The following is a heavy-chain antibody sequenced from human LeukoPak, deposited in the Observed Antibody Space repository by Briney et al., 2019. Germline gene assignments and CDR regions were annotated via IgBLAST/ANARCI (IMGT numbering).Heavy chain of an antibody. CDR1: GFTFSTFA. Sequence: GSLRLSCAASGFTFSTFAMIWIRQPPGKGLEWIGEINHSGSTNYNPSLKSRVTISVDTSKNQFSLKLSSVTAADTAVYYCARGGNIAARWGQGTLVTVSS. V-gene: IGHV4-34*01. CDR2: INHSGST. CDR3: ARGGNIAAR. J-gene: IGHJ4*02. D-gene: IGHD6-6*01.